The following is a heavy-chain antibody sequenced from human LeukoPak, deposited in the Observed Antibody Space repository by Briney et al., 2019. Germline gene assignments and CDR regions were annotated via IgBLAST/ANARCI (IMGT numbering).Heavy chain of an antibody. Sequence: PGGSVKLSCEASGCTFSSFWMTWVRQAPGQGLEWVGSIMHIVGDKYYVDSVKGRFAISGDKATNSVYLQMNSLRVEDTAVYYCARGGLYCSGTSCYKETDYWGQGTLVTVSS. V-gene: IGHV3-7*01. D-gene: IGHD2-2*02. J-gene: IGHJ4*02. CDR1: GCTFSSFW. CDR2: IMHIVGDK. CDR3: ARGGLYCSGTSCYKETDY.